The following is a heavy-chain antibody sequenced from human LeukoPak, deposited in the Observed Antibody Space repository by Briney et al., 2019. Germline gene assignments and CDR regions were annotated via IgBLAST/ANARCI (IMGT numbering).Heavy chain of an antibody. CDR3: AKDQYDFWSGYYYYYYYGMDV. CDR1: GFTLSSYG. D-gene: IGHD3-3*01. J-gene: IGHJ6*02. CDR2: ISYDGSNK. Sequence: GGSLRLSCAASGFTLSSYGMHWVRQAPGKGLEWVAVISYDGSNKYYADSVKGRFTISRDNSKNTLYLQMNSLRAEDTAVYYCAKDQYDFWSGYYYYYYYGMDVWGQGTTVTVSS. V-gene: IGHV3-30*18.